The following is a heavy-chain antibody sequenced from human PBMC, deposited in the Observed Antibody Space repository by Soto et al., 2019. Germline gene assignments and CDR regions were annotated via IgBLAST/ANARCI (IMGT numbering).Heavy chain of an antibody. Sequence: EVQLLESGGGLVQPGGSLRHSCAASGFTFRSYAMSWVRQAPGKGLEWGSAISGSGGSTYDADSVKGRFTISRDNSKNTLYLQMNSLRAEDTAVYYCAKDLYSYGYASLDYWGQGTLVTVSS. CDR3: AKDLYSYGYASLDY. V-gene: IGHV3-23*01. CDR2: ISGSGGST. CDR1: GFTFRSYA. D-gene: IGHD5-18*01. J-gene: IGHJ4*02.